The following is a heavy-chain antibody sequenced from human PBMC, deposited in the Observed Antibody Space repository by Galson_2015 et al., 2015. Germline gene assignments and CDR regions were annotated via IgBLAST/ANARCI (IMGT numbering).Heavy chain of an antibody. CDR1: GFTFRSYA. V-gene: IGHV3-30*01. CDR2: VSNDGTDK. D-gene: IGHD2-8*01. J-gene: IGHJ3*02. Sequence: SLRLSCAASGFTFRSYAVHWVRQAPGKGLQWVAVVSNDGTDKYYADSVTGRFTVSRDNSKNILYLQMNSLRADDTALYYCARGFYPYCPIGSCPSPDVFDIWGRRKMVTVSS. CDR3: ARGFYPYCPIGSCPSPDVFDI.